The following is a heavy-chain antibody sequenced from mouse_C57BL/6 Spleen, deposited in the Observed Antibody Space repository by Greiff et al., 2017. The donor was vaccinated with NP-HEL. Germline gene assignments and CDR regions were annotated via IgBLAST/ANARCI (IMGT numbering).Heavy chain of an antibody. CDR3: ARNGYGSSYWYFDV. J-gene: IGHJ1*03. Sequence: QVQLQQSGPGLVAPSQSLSITCTVSGFSLTSYAISWVRQPPGKGLEWLGVIWTGGGTNYNSALKSRLSISKDNSKSQVFLKMNSRQTDDTARYYCARNGYGSSYWYFDVWGTGTTVTVSS. V-gene: IGHV2-9-1*01. CDR2: IWTGGGT. CDR1: GFSLTSYA. D-gene: IGHD1-1*01.